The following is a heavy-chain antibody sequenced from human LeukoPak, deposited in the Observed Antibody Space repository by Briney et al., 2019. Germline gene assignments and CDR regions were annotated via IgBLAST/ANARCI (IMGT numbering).Heavy chain of an antibody. Sequence: SETLSLTCAVYGGSFSGKYWTWIRQPPHKGLEWIGEITHSGSTYYNPSLKSRVTISVATFRNQFSLKLNSVTAADTAVYYCARDLMTWGQGTLVTVSS. CDR2: ITHSGST. CDR1: GGSFSGKY. J-gene: IGHJ4*02. CDR3: ARDLMT. V-gene: IGHV4-34*01.